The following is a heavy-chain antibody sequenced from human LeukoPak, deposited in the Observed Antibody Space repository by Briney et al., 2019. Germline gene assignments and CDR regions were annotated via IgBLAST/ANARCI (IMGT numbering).Heavy chain of an antibody. CDR1: GLSLSKSH. Sequence: GGSLRLSCVGSGLSLSKSHMHWVRQAPGKRLEWVALIPHDGGNKQYGDSAKGRFTVSRENSKNTVDLNMDSLTVDDTAIYYCAREAYSSGRAGTFDXXGXXXXVTVSS. D-gene: IGHD6-19*01. V-gene: IGHV3-30*04. CDR3: AREAYSSGRAGTFDX. CDR2: IPHDGGNK. J-gene: IGHJ3*02.